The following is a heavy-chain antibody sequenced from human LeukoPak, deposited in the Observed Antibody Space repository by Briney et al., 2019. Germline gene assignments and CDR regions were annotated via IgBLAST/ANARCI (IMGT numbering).Heavy chain of an antibody. V-gene: IGHV3-23*01. CDR3: AKLLESGTYNNFFHY. J-gene: IGHJ4*02. D-gene: IGHD3-10*01. CDR1: GFTFTTYG. CDR2: ITATSSST. Sequence: GGSLRLSCSASGFTFTTYGMNWVRQAPGKGLEWVSAITATSSSTHDADSVQGRFTISRDNSKNTLYLQMNSLRPEDTAIYYCAKLLESGTYNNFFHYWGQGTLVTVSS.